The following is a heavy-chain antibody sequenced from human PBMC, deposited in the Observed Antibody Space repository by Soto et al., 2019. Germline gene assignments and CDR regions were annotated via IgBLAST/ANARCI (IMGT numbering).Heavy chain of an antibody. D-gene: IGHD3-22*01. J-gene: IGHJ6*02. CDR3: AGGDYYHSSGYYFYYYTMDV. V-gene: IGHV4-39*01. Sequence: SETLSLTCTVSGGSISSSSYYSGWIRQPPGKGLEWIGNVYYGGSTYYNPSLKSRVTISVETSKSQFSLKLSSVTAADTAVYYCAGGDYYHSSGYYFYYYTMDVWGQGTTVTV. CDR2: VYYGGST. CDR1: GGSISSSSYY.